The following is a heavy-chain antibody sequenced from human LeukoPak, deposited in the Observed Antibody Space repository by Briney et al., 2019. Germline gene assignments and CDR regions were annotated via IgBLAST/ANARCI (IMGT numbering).Heavy chain of an antibody. CDR2: ISGRGGST. CDR3: AKDFSFYDYVWGSYDNWFDP. J-gene: IGHJ5*02. D-gene: IGHD3-16*01. CDR1: GFTFSSYA. V-gene: IGHV3-23*01. Sequence: GGSLRLSCAASGFTFSSYAMSWVRQAPGKGVEGVSAISGRGGSTYYADSVKGRFTISRDNSKNTLYLQMNSLRAEDTAVYYCAKDFSFYDYVWGSYDNWFDPWGQGTLVTVSS.